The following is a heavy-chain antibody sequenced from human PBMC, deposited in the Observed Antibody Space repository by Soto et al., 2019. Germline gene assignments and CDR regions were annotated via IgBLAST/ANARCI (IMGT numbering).Heavy chain of an antibody. J-gene: IGHJ4*02. CDR3: ARGVAAAGTLYYLDY. CDR1: GGTFSSYA. CDR2: IIPIFGTA. V-gene: IGHV1-69*01. Sequence: QVQLVQSGAEVKKPGSSVKVSCKASGGTFSSYAISWVRQAPGQGLEWMGGIIPIFGTANYAQKFQGRVTITADESTSTAYMERSSPRSEDTDVYYCARGVAAAGTLYYLDYWGQGTMVTVSS. D-gene: IGHD6-13*01.